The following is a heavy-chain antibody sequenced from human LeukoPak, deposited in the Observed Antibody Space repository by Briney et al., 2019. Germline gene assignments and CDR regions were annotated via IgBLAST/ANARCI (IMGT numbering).Heavy chain of an antibody. D-gene: IGHD6-13*01. J-gene: IGHJ6*02. V-gene: IGHV3-48*03. Sequence: GGSLRLSCAASGFTSSSYEMNWVRQAPGKGLEWVSYISSSGSTIYYADSVKGRFTISRDNAKNSLYPQMNSLRAEDTAVYYCARSGIAAAGIYYGMDVWGQGTTVTVSS. CDR2: ISSSGSTI. CDR1: GFTSSSYE. CDR3: ARSGIAAAGIYYGMDV.